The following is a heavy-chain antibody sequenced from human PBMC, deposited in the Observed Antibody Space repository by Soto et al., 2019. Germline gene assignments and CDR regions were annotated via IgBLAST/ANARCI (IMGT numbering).Heavy chain of an antibody. CDR1: GGSISSGDYY. V-gene: IGHV4-30-4*01. J-gene: IGHJ5*02. Sequence: SETLSLTCTVSGGSISSGDYYWSWIRQPPGKGLEWIGYIYYSGSTYYNPSLKSRVTISVDTSKNQFSLKLSSVTAADTAVYYCAREAEYGDYLSTAPWGQGTLVTVSS. CDR3: AREAEYGDYLSTAP. CDR2: IYYSGST. D-gene: IGHD4-17*01.